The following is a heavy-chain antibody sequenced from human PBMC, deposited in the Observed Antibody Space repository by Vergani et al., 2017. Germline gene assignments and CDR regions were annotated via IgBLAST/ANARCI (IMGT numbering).Heavy chain of an antibody. D-gene: IGHD3-16*01. CDR1: GFTSSNYD. CDR3: AKHFRGWGIDY. Sequence: QVQLVESGRGVVQRGGSLRLSCATSGFTSSNYDMQWIRQGQGKGLEFVAFIQFDGSNQYYADSVKGRFTLSRDFSKNTLYLQMNSLRTDDTATYYCAKHFRGWGIDYWGQGTQVIVSS. J-gene: IGHJ4*02. V-gene: IGHV3-30*02. CDR2: IQFDGSNQ.